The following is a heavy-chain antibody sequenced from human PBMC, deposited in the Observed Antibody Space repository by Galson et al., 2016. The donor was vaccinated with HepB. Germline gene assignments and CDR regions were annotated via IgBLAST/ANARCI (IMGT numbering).Heavy chain of an antibody. Sequence: SLRLSCAASEFTFSSYGMHWVRQAPGKGLEWVAVMSFDGSSKHYADSVKGRFTISRDNSKNTLFLQMNSLRAEDTAVYYCAKARAGLTMADYWGQGTLVTVSS. CDR3: AKARAGLTMADY. CDR2: MSFDGSSK. D-gene: IGHD1/OR15-1a*01. J-gene: IGHJ4*02. V-gene: IGHV3-30*18. CDR1: EFTFSSYG.